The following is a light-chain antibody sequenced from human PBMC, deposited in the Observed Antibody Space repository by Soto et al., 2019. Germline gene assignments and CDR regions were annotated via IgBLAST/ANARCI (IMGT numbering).Light chain of an antibody. CDR2: KAS. CDR3: QQYNSHWT. Sequence: DINMTQSPSTLSASVGDRVTIPCRASQSISSWLAWYQQKPGKAPKLLIYKASSLESGVPSRFSGSGSGTEFTLTISSLQPDDFATYYCQQYNSHWTFGQGTKVDI. J-gene: IGKJ1*01. V-gene: IGKV1-5*03. CDR1: QSISSW.